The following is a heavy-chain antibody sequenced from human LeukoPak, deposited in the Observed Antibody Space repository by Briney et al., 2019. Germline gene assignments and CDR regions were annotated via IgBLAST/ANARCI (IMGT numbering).Heavy chain of an antibody. CDR3: ARAYNYGLDY. J-gene: IGHJ4*02. V-gene: IGHV3-64*01. Sequence: GGSLRLSCAASGFTFSSYAMHWVRQAPGNGLEYVSTITSDGTSTYYANSVKVRFTISRDNSKNTLYLQMGSLRAEDMAVYYCARAYNYGLDYWGQGTLVTVSS. D-gene: IGHD5-18*01. CDR1: GFTFSSYA. CDR2: ITSDGTST.